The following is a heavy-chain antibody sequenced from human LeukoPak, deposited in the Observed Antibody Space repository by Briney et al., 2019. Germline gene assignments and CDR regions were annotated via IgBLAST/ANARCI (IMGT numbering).Heavy chain of an antibody. CDR3: ARGRRGYYCDY. CDR2: IYYSGST. D-gene: IGHD3-22*01. V-gene: IGHV4-59*08. J-gene: IGHJ4*02. Sequence: SETLSLTCTVSGGSISSYYWSWIRQPPGKGLEWIGYIYYSGSTNYNPSLKSRVTISVDTSKNQFSLKLSSVTAADTAVYYCARGRRGYYCDYWGQGTLVTVSS. CDR1: GGSISSYY.